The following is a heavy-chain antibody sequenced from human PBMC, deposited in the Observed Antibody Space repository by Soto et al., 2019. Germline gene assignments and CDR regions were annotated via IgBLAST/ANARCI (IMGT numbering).Heavy chain of an antibody. CDR2: ISSSSSTI. J-gene: IGHJ6*03. V-gene: IGHV3-48*01. Sequence: PGGSLRLSCAASGFTFSSYSMNWVRQAPGKGLEWVSYISSSSSTIYYADSVKGRFTISRDNAKNSLYLQMNSLRAEDTAVYYVLGYCSSTSCYRTTKDYYMDVWGKGTTVTVS. CDR1: GFTFSSYS. CDR3: LGYCSSTSCYRTTKDYYMDV. D-gene: IGHD2-2*01.